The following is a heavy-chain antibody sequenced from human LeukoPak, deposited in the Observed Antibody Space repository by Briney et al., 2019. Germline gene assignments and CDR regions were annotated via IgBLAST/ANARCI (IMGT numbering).Heavy chain of an antibody. CDR2: IYHSGST. CDR3: ARSKNYYDSSGYSYYFHY. J-gene: IGHJ4*02. CDR1: GYSISSGYY. Sequence: SETLSLTCTVSGYSISSGYYWGWIRQPPGKGLEWIGSIYHSGSTYYNPSLKSRVTISVDTSKNQFSLKLSSVTAADTAVYYCARSKNYYDSSGYSYYFHYWGQGTLVTVSS. V-gene: IGHV4-38-2*02. D-gene: IGHD3-22*01.